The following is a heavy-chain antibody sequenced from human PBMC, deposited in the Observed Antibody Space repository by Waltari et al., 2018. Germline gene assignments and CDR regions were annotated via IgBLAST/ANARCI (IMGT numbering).Heavy chain of an antibody. CDR1: GYSISSGYY. CDR3: ARSGSNNWNYDY. CDR2: IYHSGST. Sequence: QVQLQESGPGLVKPSETLSLTCAVSGYSISSGYYWRWIRQPPGKGLEWIGSIYHSGSTYYNPSLKSRVTISVDTSKNQFSLKLSSVTAADTAVYYCARSGSNNWNYDYWGQGTLVTVSS. J-gene: IGHJ4*02. V-gene: IGHV4-38-2*01. D-gene: IGHD1-20*01.